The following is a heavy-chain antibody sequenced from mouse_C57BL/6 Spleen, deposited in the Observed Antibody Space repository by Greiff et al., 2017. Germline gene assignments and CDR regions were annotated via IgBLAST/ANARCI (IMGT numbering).Heavy chain of an antibody. CDR1: GYSITSGYD. J-gene: IGHJ2*01. Sequence: DVKLQESGPGMVKPSQSLSLTCTVTGYSITSGYDWHWIRHFPGNKLEWMGYISYSGSTNYNPSLKSRISITHDTSKNHFFLKLNSVTTEDTATYYCARGPGLRFDYWGQGTTLTVSS. V-gene: IGHV3-1*01. D-gene: IGHD2-4*01. CDR3: ARGPGLRFDY. CDR2: ISYSGST.